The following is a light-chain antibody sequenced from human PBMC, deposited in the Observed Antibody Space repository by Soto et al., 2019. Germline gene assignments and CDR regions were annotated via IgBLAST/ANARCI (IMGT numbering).Light chain of an antibody. V-gene: IGKV1-39*01. CDR3: QQSYSTPPGT. Sequence: DIQMTQSPSSLSASVGDRVTITCRASQSISSYLNWYQQKPGKAPKLMIYAASSMQSGVPSRFSVRGSGTDFTLTIRSPQPEDFATYYCQQSYSTPPGTFGQGTKLEIK. J-gene: IGKJ2*01. CDR2: AAS. CDR1: QSISSY.